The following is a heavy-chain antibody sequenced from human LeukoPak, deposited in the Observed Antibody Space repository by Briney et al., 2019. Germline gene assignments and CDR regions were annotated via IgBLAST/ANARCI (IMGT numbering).Heavy chain of an antibody. V-gene: IGHV3-21*04. D-gene: IGHD2-2*01. CDR2: ISSSSSYI. CDR3: ARAVGYCSSTSCYYYYYYYMDV. CDR1: GFTFSSYS. J-gene: IGHJ6*03. Sequence: GGSLRLSCAASGFTFSSYSMNWVRQAPGKGLEWVSSISSSSSYIYYADSVKGRFTISRDNAKNSLYLQMNSLRAEDTALYYCARAVGYCSSTSCYYYYYYYMDVWGKGTTVTVSS.